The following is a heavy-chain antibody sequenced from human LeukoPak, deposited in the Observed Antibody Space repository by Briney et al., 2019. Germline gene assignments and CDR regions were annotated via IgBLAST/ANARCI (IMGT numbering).Heavy chain of an antibody. Sequence: ASVKVSSKASGYTFTSYDINWVRQATGQGLEWMGWMNPNSGNTGYAQKFQGRVTMTRNTSISTAYMELSSLRSEDTAVYYCARLGDTSGSYGMDVWGQGTTVTVSS. CDR3: ARLGDTSGSYGMDV. CDR1: GYTFTSYD. V-gene: IGHV1-8*01. J-gene: IGHJ6*02. CDR2: MNPNSGNT. D-gene: IGHD3-22*01.